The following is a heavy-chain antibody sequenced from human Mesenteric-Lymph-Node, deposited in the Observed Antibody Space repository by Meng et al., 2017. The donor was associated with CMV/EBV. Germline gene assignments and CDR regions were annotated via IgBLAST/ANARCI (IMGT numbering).Heavy chain of an antibody. J-gene: IGHJ6*02. V-gene: IGHV1-2*02. CDR3: ARDGSDGSGSFYYYGMDV. CDR2: INPNSGGT. CDR1: GYTFTGYY. Sequence: ASVKVSCKASGYTFTGYYMHWVRQAPGQGLEWMGWINPNSGGTNYAQKFQGRVTMTRDTSVTTAYMELSRLRSEDTAVYYCARDGSDGSGSFYYYGMDVWGQGTTVTVSS. D-gene: IGHD3-10*01.